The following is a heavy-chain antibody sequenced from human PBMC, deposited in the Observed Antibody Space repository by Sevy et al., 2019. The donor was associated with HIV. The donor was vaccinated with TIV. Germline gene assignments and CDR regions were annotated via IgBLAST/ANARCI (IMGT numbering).Heavy chain of an antibody. V-gene: IGHV3-30*18. CDR1: GFTFSSYG. CDR3: AKDRLLRSDYGDYPYYGMDV. J-gene: IGHJ6*02. CDR2: ISYDGSNK. Sequence: GGSLRLSCAASGFTFSSYGMHWVRQAPGKGLEWVAVISYDGSNKYYADSVKGRFTISRDNSKNTLYLQMNSLRAEDTAVYYCAKDRLLRSDYGDYPYYGMDVWGQGTTVTVSS. D-gene: IGHD4-17*01.